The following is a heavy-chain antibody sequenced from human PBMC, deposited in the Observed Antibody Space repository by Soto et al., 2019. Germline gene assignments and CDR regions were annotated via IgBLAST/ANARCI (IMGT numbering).Heavy chain of an antibody. J-gene: IGHJ4*02. Sequence: EVQLVESGGGLVKPGGSLRLSCAASGFTSSSYSMNWVRQAPGKGLEWVSSISSSSSYIYYADSVKGRFTISRDNAKNSLYLQMNSLRADDTAVYYCTRDLDWLLFDYWGQGTLVTVSS. V-gene: IGHV3-21*01. CDR2: ISSSSSYI. CDR3: TRDLDWLLFDY. D-gene: IGHD3-3*01. CDR1: GFTSSSYS.